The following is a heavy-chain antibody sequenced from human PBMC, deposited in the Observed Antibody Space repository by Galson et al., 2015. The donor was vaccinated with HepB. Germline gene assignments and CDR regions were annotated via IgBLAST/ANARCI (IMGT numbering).Heavy chain of an antibody. Sequence: SLRLSCAASGFTFSDYYMSWIRQAPGKGLEWVSYISSSSSYTNYADSVKGRFTISRDNAKNSLYLQMNSLRAEDTAVYYCARDLKTGTPKENFDYWGQGTLVTVSS. CDR1: GFTFSDYY. D-gene: IGHD1-1*01. CDR2: ISSSSSYT. J-gene: IGHJ4*02. CDR3: ARDLKTGTPKENFDY. V-gene: IGHV3-11*06.